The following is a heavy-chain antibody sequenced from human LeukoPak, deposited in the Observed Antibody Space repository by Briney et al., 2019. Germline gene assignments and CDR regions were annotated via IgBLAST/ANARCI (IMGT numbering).Heavy chain of an antibody. J-gene: IGHJ3*02. Sequence: SETLSLTCTVSGYSISSGYYWGWVRQPPGKALEWIGNIFYSGSTYYSPSLKSRVTITLDTSRNQFSLKLNSVTAADTAVYYCAKSNGYGLIDIWGQGTMVTVSS. V-gene: IGHV4-38-2*02. CDR1: GYSISSGYY. CDR2: IFYSGST. CDR3: AKSNGYGLIDI. D-gene: IGHD3-22*01.